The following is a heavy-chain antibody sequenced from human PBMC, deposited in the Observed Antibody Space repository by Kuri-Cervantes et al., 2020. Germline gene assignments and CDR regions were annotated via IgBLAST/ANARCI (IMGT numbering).Heavy chain of an antibody. CDR2: IKSKTDGGTT. CDR3: TTESPVFDY. CDR1: GFIFSNAW. V-gene: IGHV3-15*01. J-gene: IGHJ4*02. Sequence: GESLKISCAASGFIFSNAWMSWVRQAPGKGLEWVGRIKSKTDGGTTDYAAPVRGRFTISRDDSRNTLYLQMKSLKSEDTAVYYCTTESPVFDYWGQGNLVTVSS.